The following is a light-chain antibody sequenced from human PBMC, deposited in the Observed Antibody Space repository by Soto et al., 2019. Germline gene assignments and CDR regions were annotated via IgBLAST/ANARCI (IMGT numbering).Light chain of an antibody. CDR1: QGISNY. CDR3: QQYSTYPYT. Sequence: DIQMTQSPSTLSASVGDRVTITCRASQGISNYLAWYHQKPGKAPKLLIYRASTLESGVPSRFSGRGSATEFPLSISSLQPDDFATYYCQQYSTYPYTFGQGTKLEIK. J-gene: IGKJ2*01. CDR2: RAS. V-gene: IGKV1-5*03.